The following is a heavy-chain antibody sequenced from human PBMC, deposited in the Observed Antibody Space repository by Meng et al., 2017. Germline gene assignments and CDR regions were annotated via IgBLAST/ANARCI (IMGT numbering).Heavy chain of an antibody. CDR1: GYTFTSYY. J-gene: IGHJ4*02. CDR3: AKDTPYCSGGSCDGDY. Sequence: ASVKVSCKASGYTFTSYYMHWVRQAPGQGLEWMGIINPSGGSTSYAQKFQGRVTMTRDTSTSTVYMELSSLRSEDTAVYYCAKDTPYCSGGSCDGDYWGQGTLVTVSS. V-gene: IGHV1-46*01. CDR2: INPSGGST. D-gene: IGHD2-15*01.